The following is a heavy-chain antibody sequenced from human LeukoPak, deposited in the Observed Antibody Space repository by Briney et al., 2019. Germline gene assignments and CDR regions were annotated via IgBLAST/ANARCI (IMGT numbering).Heavy chain of an antibody. Sequence: GGSLRLSCAASGFTFSNYAMTWVRQAPGKGLEWVSGMSGNGDSTYYADSVKGRFTIYRDNSRNTLYLQMTSLRAEDTAVYYCAKDSLLQWFGGLGEGYFDPWGQGTLVTVSS. CDR1: GFTFSNYA. J-gene: IGHJ5*02. CDR2: MSGNGDST. V-gene: IGHV3-23*01. CDR3: AKDSLLQWFGGLGEGYFDP. D-gene: IGHD3-10*01.